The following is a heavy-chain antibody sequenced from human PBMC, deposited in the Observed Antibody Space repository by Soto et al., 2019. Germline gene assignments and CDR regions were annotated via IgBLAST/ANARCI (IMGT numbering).Heavy chain of an antibody. Sequence: GGSLRLSCSASGFTFSNFAMHWVRQAPGKGLEYVSAISDNGGSTYYTDSVKGRFTISRDNSKNTVYLQMSSLRAEDTAVYYCVKGDSRMIVVVIGAFDIWGQGTMVTVSS. CDR1: GFTFSNFA. V-gene: IGHV3-64D*08. CDR3: VKGDSRMIVVVIGAFDI. CDR2: ISDNGGST. D-gene: IGHD3-22*01. J-gene: IGHJ3*02.